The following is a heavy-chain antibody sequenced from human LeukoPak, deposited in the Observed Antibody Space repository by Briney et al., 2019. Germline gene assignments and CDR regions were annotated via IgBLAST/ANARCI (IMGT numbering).Heavy chain of an antibody. CDR3: ARQEGDIVATYYYMDV. Sequence: PSETLSLTCTVSGGSFSSSSYYWGWIRQPPGKGLEWIGSMYYSGSTYYNPSLKSRVTISVDTSKNQFSLKLSSVTAADTAVYYCARQEGDIVATYYYMDVWAKGPRSPSP. CDR2: MYYSGST. V-gene: IGHV4-39*01. CDR1: GGSFSSSSYY. D-gene: IGHD5-12*01. J-gene: IGHJ6*03.